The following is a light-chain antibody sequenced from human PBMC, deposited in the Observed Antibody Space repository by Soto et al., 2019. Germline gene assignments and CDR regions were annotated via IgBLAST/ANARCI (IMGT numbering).Light chain of an antibody. CDR1: QSVSSD. V-gene: IGKV3-15*01. J-gene: IGKJ1*01. CDR3: QQYIYWPRS. CDR2: DAS. Sequence: EIIMTQSPATLSVSPGETATLSCRASQSVSSDLAWLQQKPGQSPTLLIYDASTTATAVPARFRGSVFGTEFTLTIRGLQSEDLAVYYCQQYIYWPRSFGQGTRVDIK.